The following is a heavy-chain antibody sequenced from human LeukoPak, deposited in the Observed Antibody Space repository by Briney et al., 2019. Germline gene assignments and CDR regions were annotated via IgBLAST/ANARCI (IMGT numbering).Heavy chain of an antibody. D-gene: IGHD3-10*01. CDR2: INTDGSAT. V-gene: IGHV3-74*03. CDR3: ARAQYGWFDP. CDR1: DFLFSSYW. Sequence: PGGSLGLSCVVSDFLFSSYWMHWVRQAPGKGLVWVSRINTDGSATTYADSVKGRFTISRDNAKNTLYLQMKSLRAEDTAVYYCARAQYGWFDPWGQGTLVTVSS. J-gene: IGHJ5*02.